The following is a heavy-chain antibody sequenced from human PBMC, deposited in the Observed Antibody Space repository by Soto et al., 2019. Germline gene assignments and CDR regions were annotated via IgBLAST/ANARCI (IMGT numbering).Heavy chain of an antibody. J-gene: IGHJ6*02. Sequence: PGGSLRPSSAASGFSFSSYWMSWVRQAPGNGLEWVANIKRDGSEEHYVDSVKGRLTVSRDNAKNSVFLQMISLRAEDTAVCYCVRDKDRPGAPGYYYFGMDLWGQGTTVTVSS. CDR2: IKRDGSEE. V-gene: IGHV3-7*03. CDR3: VRDKDRPGAPGYYYFGMDL. D-gene: IGHD2-2*01. CDR1: GFSFSSYW.